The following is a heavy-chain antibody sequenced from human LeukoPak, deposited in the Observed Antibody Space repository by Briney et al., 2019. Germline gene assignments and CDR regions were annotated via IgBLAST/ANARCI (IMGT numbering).Heavy chain of an antibody. Sequence: ASVKVSCKASGYPFTGYYMHWVRQAPGQGLEWMGWINPYSGGTHYAQKFQGRVTMTRDTSISTAYMELSRLRSDDTAVYYCARTLLIWFGEFQSFDPWGQGTLVAVSS. V-gene: IGHV1-2*02. D-gene: IGHD3-10*01. CDR3: ARTLLIWFGEFQSFDP. J-gene: IGHJ5*02. CDR2: INPYSGGT. CDR1: GYPFTGYY.